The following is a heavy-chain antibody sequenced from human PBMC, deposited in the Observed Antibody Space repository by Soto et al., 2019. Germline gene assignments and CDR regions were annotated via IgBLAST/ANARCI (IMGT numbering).Heavy chain of an antibody. J-gene: IGHJ2*01. D-gene: IGHD3-9*01. CDR2: INAGNGNT. Sequence: GASVKVSCKASGYTFTSYAMHWVRQAPGQRLEWMGWINAGNGNTKYSQKFQGRVTTTRDTSTSTAYMELRSLRSDDTAVYYCARDGLLRYYDLWGRGTLVTISS. CDR1: GYTFTSYA. V-gene: IGHV1-3*01. CDR3: ARDGLLRYYDL.